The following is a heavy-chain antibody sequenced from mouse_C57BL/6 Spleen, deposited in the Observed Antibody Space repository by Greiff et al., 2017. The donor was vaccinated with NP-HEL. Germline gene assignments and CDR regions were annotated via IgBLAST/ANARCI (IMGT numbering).Heavy chain of an antibody. Sequence: EVKLQESGPELVKPGASVKMSCKASGYTFTDYNMHWVKQSHGKSLEWIGYINPNNGGTSYNQKFKGKATLTVNKSSSTAYMELRSLTSEDSAVYYCARKREGNYDAMDYWGQGTSVTVSS. CDR1: GYTFTDYN. CDR3: ARKREGNYDAMDY. V-gene: IGHV1-22*01. D-gene: IGHD2-1*01. CDR2: INPNNGGT. J-gene: IGHJ4*01.